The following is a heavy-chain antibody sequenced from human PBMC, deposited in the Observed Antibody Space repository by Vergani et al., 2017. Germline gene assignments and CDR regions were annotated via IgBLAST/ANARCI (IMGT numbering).Heavy chain of an antibody. CDR1: EYSFGNYW. V-gene: IGHV5-51*01. D-gene: IGHD1-1*01. Sequence: EVELVQSGPEMSKPGESLKISCKGSEYSFGNYWIGWVRQMPGKGLEWMGIIYPADSDTRYRPSFQGQVTISADQSISTAFLQWDSLKASDTALYYFARHTTYTDSWGQGTLVTVSS. CDR3: ARHTTYTDS. CDR2: IYPADSDT. J-gene: IGHJ4*02.